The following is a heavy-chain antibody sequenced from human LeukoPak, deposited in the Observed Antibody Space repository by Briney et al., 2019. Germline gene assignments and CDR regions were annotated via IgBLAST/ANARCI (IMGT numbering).Heavy chain of an antibody. J-gene: IGHJ4*02. CDR1: GGSISSYY. CDR3: ARVGVVVPAAINSGRVFFDH. D-gene: IGHD2-2*02. Sequence: PSETLSLTCTVSGGSISSYYWSWIRQPPGKGLEWIGYIYYSGSTNYNPSLKSRVTISVDTSKNQFSLKLSSVTAADTAVYYCARVGVVVPAAINSGRVFFDHWGQGTLVTVSS. V-gene: IGHV4-59*01. CDR2: IYYSGST.